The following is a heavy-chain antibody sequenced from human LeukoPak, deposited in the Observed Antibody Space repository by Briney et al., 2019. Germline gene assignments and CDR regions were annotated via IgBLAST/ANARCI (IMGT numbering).Heavy chain of an antibody. J-gene: IGHJ4*02. V-gene: IGHV3-7*01. CDR2: IKQDGSEK. D-gene: IGHD3-10*01. Sequence: GGSLRLSCAVSGITFSDYWMSWVRQAPGKGLEWVANIKQDGSEKYYVGSVKGRFTISRDNAKNSLYLRMNSLRADDTAVYYCARDRSLNYGSGEGFDYWGQGTLVTVSS. CDR3: ARDRSLNYGSGEGFDY. CDR1: GITFSDYW.